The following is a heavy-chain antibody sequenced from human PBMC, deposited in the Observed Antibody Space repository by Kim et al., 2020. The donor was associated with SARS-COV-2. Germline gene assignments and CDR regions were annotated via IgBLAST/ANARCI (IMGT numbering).Heavy chain of an antibody. V-gene: IGHV4-31*02. CDR3: ARVARITIFGVVNSAFDI. D-gene: IGHD3-3*01. J-gene: IGHJ3*02. Sequence: LKHRVTLSLDTSKNQFSLKLSSGTAADTAVYYCARVARITIFGVVNSAFDIWGQGTMVTVSS.